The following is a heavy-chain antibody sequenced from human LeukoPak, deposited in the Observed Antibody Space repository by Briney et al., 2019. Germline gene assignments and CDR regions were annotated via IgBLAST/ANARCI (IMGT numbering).Heavy chain of an antibody. CDR3: ARGPDIVVIPIVDDAFDI. CDR1: GFTSSTYS. D-gene: IGHD2-2*01. CDR2: IGGNSKYI. V-gene: IGHV3-21*01. J-gene: IGHJ3*02. Sequence: GGSLRLSCAASGFTSSTYSMNWVRRAPGKGLEWVSSIGGNSKYIYYADSVKGRFTTSRDNAENSLYLQMNSLRAEDTAVYYCARGPDIVVIPIVDDAFDIWGQGTMVTVSS.